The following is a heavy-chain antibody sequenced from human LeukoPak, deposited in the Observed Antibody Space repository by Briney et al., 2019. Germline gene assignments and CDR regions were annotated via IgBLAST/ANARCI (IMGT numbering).Heavy chain of an antibody. J-gene: IGHJ4*02. CDR2: IYYSGST. Sequence: SETLSLTCTVSGGSISSYYWSWIRQPPGKGLEWIGYIYYSGSTNYNPSLKSRVTISVDTSKNQFSLKLSSVTAADTAVYYCARTNVYYYDSSDYYPYFDYWGQGTLVTVSS. CDR1: GGSISSYY. D-gene: IGHD3-22*01. CDR3: ARTNVYYYDSSDYYPYFDY. V-gene: IGHV4-59*01.